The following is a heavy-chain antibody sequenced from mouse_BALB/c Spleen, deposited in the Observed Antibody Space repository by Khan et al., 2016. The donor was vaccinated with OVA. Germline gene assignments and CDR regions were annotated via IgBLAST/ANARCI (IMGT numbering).Heavy chain of an antibody. CDR1: GYSITSAYC. V-gene: IGHV3-6*02. D-gene: IGHD1-1*01. Sequence: EVQLQESGPGLVKPSQSLSLTCSVTGYSITSAYCWNWIRQFPENKVEWMGYIRSDGSNNYNPSLKNRISIPRDTSKNKYFLQLNSVTTEDTATYSGARGGVVVACLYFDVWGAGTTVTVSS. CDR2: IRSDGSN. CDR3: ARGGVVVACLYFDV. J-gene: IGHJ1*01.